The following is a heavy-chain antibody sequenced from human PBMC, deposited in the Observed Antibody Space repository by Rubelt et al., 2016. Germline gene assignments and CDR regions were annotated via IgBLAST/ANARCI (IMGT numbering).Heavy chain of an antibody. Sequence: GSGGGLVQPGGSLRLSCAASGFTFSSSWMSWVRQAPGKSLEWVANIKQDGSEDYYADSVKGRFTISRDNAKNTLYLQMNSLRAEDTAVYYCASPSAVLGRYSDAFDIWGQGTMVTVSS. J-gene: IGHJ3*02. CDR1: GFTFSSSW. D-gene: IGHD3-9*01. CDR3: ASPSAVLGRYSDAFDI. CDR2: IKQDGSED. V-gene: IGHV3-7*01.